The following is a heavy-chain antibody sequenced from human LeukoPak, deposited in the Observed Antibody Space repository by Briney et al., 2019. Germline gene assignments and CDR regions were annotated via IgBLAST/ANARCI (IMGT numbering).Heavy chain of an antibody. CDR2: IYYSGST. V-gene: IGHV4-39*01. CDR3: ARHKRTPTGITMVRGVIDN. D-gene: IGHD3-10*01. CDR1: GGSISSSRYY. J-gene: IGHJ4*02. Sequence: PSETLSLTCTVSGGSISSSRYYWGWIRQPPGKGLEGIGSIYYSGSTYYNPSLKSRVTISVDTSKNQFSLKLSSVTAADTAVYYCARHKRTPTGITMVRGVIDNWGQGTLVTVSS.